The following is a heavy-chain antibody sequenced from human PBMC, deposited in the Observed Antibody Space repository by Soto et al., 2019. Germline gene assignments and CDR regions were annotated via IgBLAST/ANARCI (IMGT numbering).Heavy chain of an antibody. Sequence: QVHLVQSGPEVNKPGSSVNVSCKASGGTFNSYAISWVRQAPGQGLEWMGGVIPIFHTPFYAQKFQDRLTITAADSTTTAYMELTSLTSEDTAIYYCAGGPGIGFDSWGQGTVVTVSS. CDR1: GGTFNSYA. CDR3: AGGPGIGFDS. J-gene: IGHJ4*02. V-gene: IGHV1-69*01. CDR2: VIPIFHTP.